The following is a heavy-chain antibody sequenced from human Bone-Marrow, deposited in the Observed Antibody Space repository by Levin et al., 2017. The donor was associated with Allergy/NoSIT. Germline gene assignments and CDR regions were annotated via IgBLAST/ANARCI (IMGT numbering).Heavy chain of an antibody. CDR2: ISYDGSNK. CDR1: GFTFSSYG. V-gene: IGHV3-30*18. CDR3: AKDLPVVVGAFDY. J-gene: IGHJ4*02. Sequence: GGSLRLSCAASGFTFSSYGMHWVRQAPGKGLEWVAVISYDGSNKYYADSVKGRFTISRDNSKNTLYLQMNSLRAEDTAVYYCAKDLPVVVGAFDYWGQGTLVTVSS. D-gene: IGHD2-15*01.